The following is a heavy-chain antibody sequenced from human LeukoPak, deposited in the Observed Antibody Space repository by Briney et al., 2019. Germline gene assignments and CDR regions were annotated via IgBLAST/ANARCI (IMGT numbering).Heavy chain of an antibody. Sequence: ASVKVSCKASGYTFTSYAMHWVRQAPGQRLEWMGWINAGNGNTKYSQKFQGRVTITRDTSASTAYMELSSLRSEDTAVYYCVRDGSGSYYLYYFDYWSQGTLVTVSS. J-gene: IGHJ4*02. D-gene: IGHD3-10*01. CDR2: INAGNGNT. V-gene: IGHV1-3*01. CDR3: VRDGSGSYYLYYFDY. CDR1: GYTFTSYA.